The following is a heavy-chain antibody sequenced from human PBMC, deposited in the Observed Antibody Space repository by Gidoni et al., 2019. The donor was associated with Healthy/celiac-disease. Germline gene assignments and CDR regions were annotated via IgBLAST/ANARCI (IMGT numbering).Heavy chain of an antibody. Sequence: QLQLQETGPGLVKPSETMSITGTVSGGSISSSSYSWGWIRQPPGKGLEWIGSIYCSGSTYYPPSLKSRVTISVDPSTNQFSLKLSSVTAADTAVYYCARDGGGLWSEWGQGTLVTVSS. J-gene: IGHJ4*02. V-gene: IGHV4-39*07. CDR2: IYCSGST. D-gene: IGHD3-16*01. CDR1: GGSISSSSYS. CDR3: ARDGGGLWSE.